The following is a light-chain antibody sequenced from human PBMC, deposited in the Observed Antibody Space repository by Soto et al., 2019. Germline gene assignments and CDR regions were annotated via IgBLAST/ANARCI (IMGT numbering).Light chain of an antibody. CDR1: QSVSNN. V-gene: IGKV3-15*01. Sequence: EIVMTHSPATLSVSPGERATLSCRASQSVSNNLAWYQQKPGQAPRLLIYGASTRATAIPARFSGSGSGTEFTLTISSLQSEDFAVYFCQHYDNWPYTFCQGTKLEIK. J-gene: IGKJ2*01. CDR2: GAS. CDR3: QHYDNWPYT.